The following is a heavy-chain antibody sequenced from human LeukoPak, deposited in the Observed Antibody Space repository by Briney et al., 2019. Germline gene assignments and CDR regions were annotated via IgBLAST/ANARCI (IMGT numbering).Heavy chain of an antibody. Sequence: ASVKVSCKASGYTFTSYGISWVRQAPGQGLEWMGWISAHNGNTNYAQKLQGRVTMTADTSTSTAYMELRSLRSDDTAVYYCAREEDYGDYVDWFDPWGQGTLVTVSS. V-gene: IGHV1-18*01. J-gene: IGHJ5*02. CDR2: ISAHNGNT. CDR1: GYTFTSYG. D-gene: IGHD4-17*01. CDR3: AREEDYGDYVDWFDP.